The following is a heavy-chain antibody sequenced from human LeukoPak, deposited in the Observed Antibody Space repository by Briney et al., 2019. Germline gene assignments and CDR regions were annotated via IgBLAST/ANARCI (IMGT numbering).Heavy chain of an antibody. D-gene: IGHD3-3*01. V-gene: IGHV4-31*03. CDR2: IYYSGST. J-gene: IGHJ6*02. CDR1: GVSISSGGYY. CDR3: ARDRFYYYDFWSGYSNPGPGYYYGMDV. Sequence: NTSQTLSLTCTVSGVSISSGGYYWSWLRQHPGKGLEWIGYIYYSGSTYYNPFLKSRVTISVDTSKNQFSLKLSSVTAADTAVYYCARDRFYYYDFWSGYSNPGPGYYYGMDVWGQGTTVTVSS.